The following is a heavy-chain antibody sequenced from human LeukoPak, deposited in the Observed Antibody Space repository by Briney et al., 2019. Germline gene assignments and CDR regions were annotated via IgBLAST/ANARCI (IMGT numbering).Heavy chain of an antibody. CDR2: IYTSGST. CDR3: ARDRFGMSATGTDFDY. J-gene: IGHJ4*02. V-gene: IGHV4-61*02. D-gene: IGHD6-13*01. CDR1: GVSISSGSYY. Sequence: PSETLSLTCTVSGVSISSGSYYWSWIRQPAGKGLEWIGRIYTSGSTNYNPSLKSRVTISVDTSKTQFSLTLTSVTAADTAVYYCARDRFGMSATGTDFDYWGQGTLVTVSS.